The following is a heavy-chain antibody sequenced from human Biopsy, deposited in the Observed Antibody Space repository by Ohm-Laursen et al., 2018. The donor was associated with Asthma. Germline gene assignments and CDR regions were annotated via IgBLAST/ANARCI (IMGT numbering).Heavy chain of an antibody. J-gene: IGHJ4*02. D-gene: IGHD2-21*02. V-gene: IGHV4-59*01. CDR1: GGSINNFY. CDR2: VYYSGST. CDR3: ARGVHRVTGLLDHFDS. Sequence: SETLSLTCTVSGGSINNFYWSWIRQPPGKGLESIGHVYYSGSTNYNPSLKSRVTISIDASKNQFSLKLTSVTAADTAVYYCARGVHRVTGLLDHFDSWGQGTLVTVSS.